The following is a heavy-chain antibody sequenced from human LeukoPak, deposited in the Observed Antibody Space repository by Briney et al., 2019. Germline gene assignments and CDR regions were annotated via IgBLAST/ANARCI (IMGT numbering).Heavy chain of an antibody. V-gene: IGHV1-46*01. CDR3: ARGGSSSSPFFDY. D-gene: IGHD6-13*01. Sequence: GASVKVSCKASVYTFTNYFIHWVRQATGQGRVWMGIINPSGVSTSYAQKFQSRVTMTRDTSTSTVYMELSSLRSEDTAVYYCARGGSSSSPFFDYWGQGTLVTVSS. CDR2: INPSGVST. J-gene: IGHJ4*02. CDR1: VYTFTNYF.